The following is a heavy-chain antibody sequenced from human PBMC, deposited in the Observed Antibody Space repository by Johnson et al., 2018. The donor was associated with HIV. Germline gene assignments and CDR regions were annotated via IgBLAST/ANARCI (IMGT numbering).Heavy chain of an antibody. CDR1: GFRFSDYY. J-gene: IGHJ3*02. CDR3: AKRLCGGDCYLDAFDI. D-gene: IGHD2-21*01. CDR2: ISSSGSTI. Sequence: QVHLVQSGGGLVKPGGSLRLSCAASGFRFSDYYMSWISQAPGKGLEWVSSISSSGSTIYYADAVKGRFTISRDNSKNTLYLHMTTLSADDTAVYYCAKRLCGGDCYLDAFDIWGQGTMVTVSS. V-gene: IGHV3-11*04.